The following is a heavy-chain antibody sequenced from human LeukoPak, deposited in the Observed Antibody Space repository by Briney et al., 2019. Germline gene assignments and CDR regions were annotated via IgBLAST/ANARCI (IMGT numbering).Heavy chain of an antibody. CDR2: INHSGST. V-gene: IGHV4-39*07. J-gene: IGHJ5*02. D-gene: IGHD3-10*01. Sequence: SETLSLTCTVSGGSISSRSYYWGWIRQPPGKGLEWIGEINHSGSTNYNPSLKSRVTISVDTSKNQFSLKLSSVTAADTAVYYCARPRYGSGSYRHGNPYNWFDPWGQGTLVTVSS. CDR1: GGSISSRSYY. CDR3: ARPRYGSGSYRHGNPYNWFDP.